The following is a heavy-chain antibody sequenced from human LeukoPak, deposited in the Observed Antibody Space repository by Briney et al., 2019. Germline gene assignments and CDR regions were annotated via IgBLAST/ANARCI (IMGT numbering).Heavy chain of an antibody. Sequence: GASVKVSCKASGYTFTSYGINWVRQAPGQGLEWMGWISAYNGNTNYAQKLQGRVTMTTDTSTSTAYMELTSLRSEDTAVYYCARDHRGFYYGSGNYYYLDVWGKGTTVTVSS. CDR3: ARDHRGFYYGSGNYYYLDV. J-gene: IGHJ6*03. V-gene: IGHV1-18*01. D-gene: IGHD3-10*01. CDR1: GYTFTSYG. CDR2: ISAYNGNT.